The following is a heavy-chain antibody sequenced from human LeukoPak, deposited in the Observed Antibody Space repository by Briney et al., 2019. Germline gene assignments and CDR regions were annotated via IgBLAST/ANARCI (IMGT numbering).Heavy chain of an antibody. V-gene: IGHV1-69*05. D-gene: IGHD2-21*02. CDR3: ARSYCGGDCYRGWDAFDI. CDR2: IIPIFGTA. J-gene: IGHJ3*02. CDR1: GGTFSSYA. Sequence: GASVKVSCKASGGTFSSYAISWVRRAPGQGLEWMGGIIPIFGTANYAQKFQGRVTITTDESTSTAYMELSSLRSEDTAVYYCARSYCGGDCYRGWDAFDIWGQGTMVTVSS.